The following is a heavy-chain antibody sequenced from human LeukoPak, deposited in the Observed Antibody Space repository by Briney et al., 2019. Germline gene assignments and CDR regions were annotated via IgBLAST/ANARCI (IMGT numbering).Heavy chain of an antibody. D-gene: IGHD3-10*01. V-gene: IGHV3-23*01. CDR2: VSGSGGST. CDR1: GFTFSSYA. J-gene: IGHJ4*02. Sequence: GGSLRLSCAASGFTFSSYALSWVRQAPGKGLEWVAAVSGSGGSTYYADSVKGRFTISRDNSKNTLFLEMNSLRAEDTAVYYCANPKLTMVRGVIHWGQGTLVTVSS. CDR3: ANPKLTMVRGVIH.